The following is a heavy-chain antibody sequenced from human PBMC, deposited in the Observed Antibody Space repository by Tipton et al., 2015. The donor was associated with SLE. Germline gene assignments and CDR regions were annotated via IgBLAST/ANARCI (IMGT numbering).Heavy chain of an antibody. CDR3: ARVLYHYGMDV. J-gene: IGHJ6*02. CDR2: TYYSGST. V-gene: IGHV4-59*01. CDR1: GGSISSYY. Sequence: TLSLTCTVSGGSISSYYWSWIRHPPGKGLEWIGYTYYSGSTNYTPSLKSRVTISVDTSKNQFSLKLSSVTAADTAVYYCARVLYHYGMDVWGQGTTVTVSS.